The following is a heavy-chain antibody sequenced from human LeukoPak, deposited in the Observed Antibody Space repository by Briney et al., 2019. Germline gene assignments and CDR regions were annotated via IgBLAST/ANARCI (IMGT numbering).Heavy chain of an antibody. CDR2: IYYSGST. Sequence: SETLSLTCTVSGGSISSSSYYWGWIRQPPGKGLEWIGSIYYSGSTYYNPSLKSRVTISVDTSKNQFSLKLSSVTAADTAVYYCASQDGGNSAVWGQGTLVTVSS. V-gene: IGHV4-39*01. CDR1: GGSISSSSYY. CDR3: ASQDGGNSAV. D-gene: IGHD4-23*01. J-gene: IGHJ4*02.